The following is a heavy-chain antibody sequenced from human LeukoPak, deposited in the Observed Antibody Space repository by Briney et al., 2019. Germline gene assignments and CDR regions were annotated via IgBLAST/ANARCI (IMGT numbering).Heavy chain of an antibody. V-gene: IGHV4-61*02. J-gene: IGHJ6*02. Sequence: SGTLSLTCTVSGGSISSGSYYWSWIRQPAGKGLEWIGRMYISGTTNYNPTLKSRVTISVDTSKNQFSLKVSSVTAADTAVYYCARGEPRYQYAMDVWGQGTPVTVSS. CDR1: GGSISSGSYY. D-gene: IGHD2-2*01. CDR2: MYISGTT. CDR3: ARGEPRYQYAMDV.